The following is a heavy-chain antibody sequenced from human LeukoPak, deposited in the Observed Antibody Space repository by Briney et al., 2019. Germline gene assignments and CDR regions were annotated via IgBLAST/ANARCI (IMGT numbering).Heavy chain of an antibody. Sequence: GGSLRFSCAASGFTFSSYAMSWVRQAPGKGLEWVSSISGSGGSTYYADSVKGRFTISRDNSKNTLYLQMNSLRAEDTAVYYCARGGSPRHTDYWGQGTLVTVSS. CDR1: GFTFSSYA. J-gene: IGHJ4*02. CDR3: ARGGSPRHTDY. CDR2: ISGSGGST. D-gene: IGHD2-15*01. V-gene: IGHV3-23*01.